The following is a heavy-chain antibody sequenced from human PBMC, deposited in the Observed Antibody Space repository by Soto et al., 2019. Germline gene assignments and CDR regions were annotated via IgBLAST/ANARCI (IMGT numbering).Heavy chain of an antibody. V-gene: IGHV1-18*01. CDR2: ISGYNGET. J-gene: IGHJ1*01. CDR1: GYTFTNYA. CDR3: ARGGSSWSAEYYQH. D-gene: IGHD6-13*01. Sequence: QVQLVQSGADVKKPGASVKVSCEASGYTFTNYAINWVRQAPGQGPEWMGWISGYNGETKYAQSLQGRVTMTTDTATSTAYMELRSLRSDDTAVYYCARGGSSWSAEYYQHWGQGTMVIVSS.